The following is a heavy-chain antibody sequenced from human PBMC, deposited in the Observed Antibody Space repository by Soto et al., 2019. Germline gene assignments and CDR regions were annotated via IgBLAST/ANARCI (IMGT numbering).Heavy chain of an antibody. CDR1: GGSVISGSHY. D-gene: IGHD4-4*01. CDR2: IYYTGST. Sequence: SETLSLTCTVSGGSVISGSHYFTWIGRPPGKGLEWIGCIYYTGSTNYNPSLKSRASMSVDFSANQFSLKLSFVTAADTATYYCARDSSTTYHYGMDVWGQGTTVTVSS. V-gene: IGHV4-61*01. J-gene: IGHJ6*02. CDR3: ARDSSTTYHYGMDV.